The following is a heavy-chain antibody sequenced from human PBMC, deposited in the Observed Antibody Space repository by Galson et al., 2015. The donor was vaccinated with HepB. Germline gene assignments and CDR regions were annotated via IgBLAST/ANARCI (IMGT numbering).Heavy chain of an antibody. V-gene: IGHV1-18*01. CDR2: ISAYNGNT. CDR3: ASGIAVAGWVGAFDY. D-gene: IGHD6-19*01. Sequence: SVKVSCKASGYTFTSYGISWVRQAPGQGLEWMGWISAYNGNTNYAQKLQGRVTMTTDTSTSTAYMELRSLRSDDTAVYYCASGIAVAGWVGAFDYWGQGTLVTVSS. CDR1: GYTFTSYG. J-gene: IGHJ4*02.